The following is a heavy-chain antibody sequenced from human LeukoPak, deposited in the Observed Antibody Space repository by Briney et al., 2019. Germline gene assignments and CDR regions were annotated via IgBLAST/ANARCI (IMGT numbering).Heavy chain of an antibody. CDR3: ARGRSLLLWFGELFSGPKDMYYFDY. CDR2: INHSGST. Sequence: SETLSLTCAVYGGSFSGYYWSWIRQPPGKGLEWVGEINHSGSTNYNPSLKSRVTILVDTSKNQFSLKLSSVTAADTAVYYCARGRSLLLWFGELFSGPKDMYYFDYWGQGTLVTVSS. D-gene: IGHD3-10*01. V-gene: IGHV4-34*01. CDR1: GGSFSGYY. J-gene: IGHJ4*02.